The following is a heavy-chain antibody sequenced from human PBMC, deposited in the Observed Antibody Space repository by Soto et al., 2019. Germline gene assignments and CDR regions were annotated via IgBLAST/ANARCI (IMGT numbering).Heavy chain of an antibody. CDR1: GFTFSRYS. CDR3: ARYGSSNWFDP. D-gene: IGHD6-6*01. V-gene: IGHV3-21*01. Sequence: ESGGGLVKPGGSLRLSCEVSGFTFSRYSMNWVRQAPGKGLEWVSSISISSTNIYYADSVKGRFTISRDNAKNSLYLQMNSLRAEDTAVYYCARYGSSNWFDPWGQGTLVTVSS. J-gene: IGHJ5*02. CDR2: ISISSTNI.